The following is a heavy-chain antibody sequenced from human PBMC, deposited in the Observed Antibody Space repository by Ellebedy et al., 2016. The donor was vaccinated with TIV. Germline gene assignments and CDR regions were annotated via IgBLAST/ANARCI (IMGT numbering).Heavy chain of an antibody. CDR2: IYYSGGT. Sequence: SETLSLXCTVSGGSITSGDYYWSWIRQHPGKGLEWIGYIYYSGGTYYNPSLKSRVTISVDTSKNQFSLNLNSVTAADTAVYYCARDGSGGSGSFYRYFDYWGQGTLVTVSS. CDR3: ARDGSGGSGSFYRYFDY. J-gene: IGHJ4*02. CDR1: GGSITSGDYY. D-gene: IGHD3-10*01. V-gene: IGHV4-31*03.